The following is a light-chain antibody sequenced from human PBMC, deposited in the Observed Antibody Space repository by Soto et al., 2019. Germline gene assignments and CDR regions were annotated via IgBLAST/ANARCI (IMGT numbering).Light chain of an antibody. V-gene: IGKV2-28*01. CDR1: QSLLHSNGYYY. Sequence: DIVMTQSPLSLPVTPGEPASISCRSSQSLLHSNGYYYVNWYLQKPGQSPHLLIYMGSNRASGVPDRFSGSGSGTDFPFKISKMEAEDVGGYYCMQTLHTPLTFGQGTRVEIK. J-gene: IGKJ1*01. CDR3: MQTLHTPLT. CDR2: MGS.